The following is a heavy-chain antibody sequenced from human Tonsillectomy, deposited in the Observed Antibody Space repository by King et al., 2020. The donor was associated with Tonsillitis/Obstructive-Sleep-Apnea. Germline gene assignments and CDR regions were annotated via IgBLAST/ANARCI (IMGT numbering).Heavy chain of an antibody. CDR2: IDPSDSYT. D-gene: IGHD6-13*01. Sequence: QLVQSGVEVKKPGESLRISCKGSGYSFTSYWISWVRQMPGKGLEWMGRIDPSDSYTNYSPSFQGHVTISASKSISPAYLQWSSLKASDTAMYYWARGGILSAGAPDFWGQGTLVTVSS. CDR1: GYSFTSYW. V-gene: IGHV5-10-1*01. CDR3: ARGGILSAGAPDF. J-gene: IGHJ4*02.